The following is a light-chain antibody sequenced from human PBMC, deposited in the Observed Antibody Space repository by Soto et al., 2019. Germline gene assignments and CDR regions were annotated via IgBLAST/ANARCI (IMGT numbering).Light chain of an antibody. CDR3: GSWDSSLSAYV. Sequence: QSVLTQPPSVSAAPGQKVNIYCSGSSSNIGGNSVSWYQQLPGTAPRLLIYDDNKRPSGIPDRFSGSKSGTSATLGITGFQTGDEADYYCGSWDSSLSAYVFGTGTKVTVL. CDR1: SSNIGGNS. CDR2: DDN. J-gene: IGLJ1*01. V-gene: IGLV1-51*01.